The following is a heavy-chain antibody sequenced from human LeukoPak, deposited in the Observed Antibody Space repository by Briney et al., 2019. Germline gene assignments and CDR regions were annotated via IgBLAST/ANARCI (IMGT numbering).Heavy chain of an antibody. V-gene: IGHV3-48*01. CDR2: ISSSSSTI. J-gene: IGHJ4*02. D-gene: IGHD6-13*01. Sequence: GGSLRLSCAASGFTFSSYSMNWVRQAPGKGLEWVSYISSSSSTIYYADSVKGRFSISRDNAKKSLYLQMNSLRAEDTAVYYCARGAVAGTDWGQGTLVTVSS. CDR3: ARGAVAGTD. CDR1: GFTFSSYS.